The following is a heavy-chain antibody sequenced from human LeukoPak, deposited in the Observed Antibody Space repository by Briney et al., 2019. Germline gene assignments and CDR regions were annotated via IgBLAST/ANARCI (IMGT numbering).Heavy chain of an antibody. V-gene: IGHV3-48*03. CDR2: ISSSGATM. J-gene: IGHJ4*02. Sequence: GGSLRLSCAASGFTFSTYEMNWVRQAPGKGLEWVSYISSSGATMYYADSVEGRFTISRDNAKNSLHLQMNSLRAEDTAVYYCARIDFDWTLSHDSWGQGTLVTVSS. D-gene: IGHD3-9*01. CDR1: GFTFSTYE. CDR3: ARIDFDWTLSHDS.